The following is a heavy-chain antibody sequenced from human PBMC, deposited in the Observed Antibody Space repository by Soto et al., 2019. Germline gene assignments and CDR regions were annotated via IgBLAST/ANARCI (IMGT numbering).Heavy chain of an antibody. CDR1: GYTFTGYY. V-gene: IGHV1-2*04. Sequence: GASVKVSCKASGYTFTGYYMHWVRQAPGQGLEWMGWINPNSGGTNYAQKFQGWVTMTRDTSISTAYMELSRLRSDDTAVYCCARWGANTAMENYYYYYGMDVWGQGTTVTVSS. CDR2: INPNSGGT. D-gene: IGHD5-18*01. CDR3: ARWGANTAMENYYYYYGMDV. J-gene: IGHJ6*02.